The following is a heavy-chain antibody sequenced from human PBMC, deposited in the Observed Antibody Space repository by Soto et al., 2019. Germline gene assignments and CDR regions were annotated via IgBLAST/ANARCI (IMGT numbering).Heavy chain of an antibody. Sequence: QVQLVESRGGVVQPWSSLRLSCAASGFTFSNYGMHWFRQAPGKGLEWVAVISYDGRNNYYADSVKGRFTISRDNSKNTLSVQMNSLRAEDTAVYYCVSSYGSIHFDYWGQGTLVTVYS. CDR2: ISYDGRNN. D-gene: IGHD5-18*01. V-gene: IGHV3-30*03. CDR3: VSSYGSIHFDY. J-gene: IGHJ4*02. CDR1: GFTFSNYG.